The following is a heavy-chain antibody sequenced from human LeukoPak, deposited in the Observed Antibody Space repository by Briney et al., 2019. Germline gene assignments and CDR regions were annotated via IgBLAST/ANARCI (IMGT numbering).Heavy chain of an antibody. Sequence: VASVKVSCKASGYTFTGYYMHWVRQAPGQGLEWMGWINPNSGGTNYAQKFQGRVTMTRDTSISTAYMELSRLRSDDTAVYYCARDLRWEPNAFDIWGRGTMVTVSS. CDR3: ARDLRWEPNAFDI. D-gene: IGHD4-23*01. V-gene: IGHV1-2*02. CDR1: GYTFTGYY. CDR2: INPNSGGT. J-gene: IGHJ3*02.